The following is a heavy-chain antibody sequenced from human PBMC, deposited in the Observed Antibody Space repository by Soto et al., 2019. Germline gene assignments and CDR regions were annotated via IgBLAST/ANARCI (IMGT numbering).Heavy chain of an antibody. Sequence: PWESLQISCKGSGYSFASYWISWVRQMPAKGLEWMGRIDPSDSYANYSPSFQGHVTFSADKSIGTAYLQWSSLRASDTAMYYCARHKGFYYDSSGAWCQGTRVTVSS. D-gene: IGHD3-22*01. CDR2: IDPSDSYA. J-gene: IGHJ5*02. CDR1: GYSFASYW. CDR3: ARHKGFYYDSSGA. V-gene: IGHV5-10-1*01.